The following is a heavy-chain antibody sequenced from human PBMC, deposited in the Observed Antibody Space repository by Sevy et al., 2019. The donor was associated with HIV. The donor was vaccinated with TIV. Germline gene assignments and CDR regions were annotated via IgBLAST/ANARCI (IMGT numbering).Heavy chain of an antibody. Sequence: SETLSLTCAVYVGSFSGYYWTWIRQSPGKGLEWIGEINHRGSTNYKPSLKSRVTISVDTSKNQFSLKLTAVTAADTAVYYCARGGDGVIPPPVIGLGPWRTYWYFDLWGRGTLVTVSS. CDR3: ARGGDGVIPPPVIGLGPWRTYWYFDL. J-gene: IGHJ2*01. CDR2: INHRGST. V-gene: IGHV4-34*01. D-gene: IGHD3-10*01. CDR1: VGSFSGYY.